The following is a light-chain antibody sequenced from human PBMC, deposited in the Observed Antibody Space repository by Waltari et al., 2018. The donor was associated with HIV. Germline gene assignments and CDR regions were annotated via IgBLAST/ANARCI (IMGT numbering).Light chain of an antibody. J-gene: IGLJ3*02. CDR3: QSYDSSNKWV. CDR2: EDN. Sequence: NFMLTQPHSVSESPGKTVTISCTRSSGSIASNYVQRYQQRPGSSPTTVIYEDNQRPSGVPDRFSGSIDSSSNSAPLTISGLKTEDEADYYCQSYDSSNKWVFGGGTKLTVL. CDR1: SGSIASNY. V-gene: IGLV6-57*01.